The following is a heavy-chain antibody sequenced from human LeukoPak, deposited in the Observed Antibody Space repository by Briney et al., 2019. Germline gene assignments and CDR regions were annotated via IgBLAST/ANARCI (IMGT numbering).Heavy chain of an antibody. V-gene: IGHV4-61*02. CDR2: IYTSGST. Sequence: SETLSLTCTVSGGSFSSGSYYWSWIRQPAGKGLEWIGRIYTSGSTNYNPSLKSRVTISVDTSKNQFSLKLSSVTAADTAVYYCARDYYYDSSGYYANWFDPWGQGTLVTVSS. CDR1: GGSFSSGSYY. CDR3: ARDYYYDSSGYYANWFDP. D-gene: IGHD3-22*01. J-gene: IGHJ5*02.